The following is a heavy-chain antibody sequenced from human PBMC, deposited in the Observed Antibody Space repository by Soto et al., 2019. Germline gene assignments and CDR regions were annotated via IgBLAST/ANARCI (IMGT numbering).Heavy chain of an antibody. V-gene: IGHV1-69*01. Sequence: QVQLVQSGAEVKKPGSSVKVSCKASGGTFSSYAISWVRQAPGQGLEWMGGIIPIFGTANYAQKFQGRVTITADEYTSTAYMELSSLRSEDTAVYYCARGTAVAGNYYYYYGMDVWGQGTTVTVSS. J-gene: IGHJ6*02. CDR3: ARGTAVAGNYYYYYGMDV. CDR1: GGTFSSYA. D-gene: IGHD6-19*01. CDR2: IIPIFGTA.